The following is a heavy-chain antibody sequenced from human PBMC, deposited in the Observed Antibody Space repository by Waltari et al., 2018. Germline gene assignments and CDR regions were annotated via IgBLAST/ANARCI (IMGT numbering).Heavy chain of an antibody. CDR1: GDSLTTNNW. Sequence: QVKLQESGPGLVKPLGTLSLTCTVSGDSLTTNNWWSWVRQSPGKGLEWIGEIYHSGDSNHNPSRQSRVTIALDKAKNQISLRLTSVTAADTAVYYCAKVRVPAVMFNWFDPWGQGTLVTVSS. CDR3: AKVRVPAVMFNWFDP. D-gene: IGHD3-10*01. J-gene: IGHJ5*02. V-gene: IGHV4-4*02. CDR2: IYHSGDS.